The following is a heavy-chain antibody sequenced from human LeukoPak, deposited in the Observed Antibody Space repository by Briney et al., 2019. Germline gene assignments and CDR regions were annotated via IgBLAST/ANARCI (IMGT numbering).Heavy chain of an antibody. CDR3: ARGQPPSYYDMDV. CDR1: GFTFSSYG. J-gene: IGHJ6*02. CDR2: IWSDGSSK. Sequence: GGSLRLSCAASGFTFSSYGMHWVRQAPGKGLEWVAVIWSDGSSKHYADSVKGRFTISRDNSKNTLYLQLSSLRAEDTALYYCARGQPPSYYDMDVWGQGTTVTVSS. V-gene: IGHV3-33*01. D-gene: IGHD6-13*01.